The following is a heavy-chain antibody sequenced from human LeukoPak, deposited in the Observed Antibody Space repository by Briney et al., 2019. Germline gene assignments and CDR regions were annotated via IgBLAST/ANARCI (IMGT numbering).Heavy chain of an antibody. D-gene: IGHD3-10*01. J-gene: IGHJ5*02. CDR3: ARDPYGENWFDP. CDR1: GGSFSGYY. Sequence: SETLSLTCAVHGGSFSGYYWSWIRQPPGKGLEWIGEINHSGSTNYNPSLKSRVTISVDTSKNQFSLKLSSVTAADTAVYYCARDPYGENWFDPWGQGTLVTVSS. V-gene: IGHV4-34*01. CDR2: INHSGST.